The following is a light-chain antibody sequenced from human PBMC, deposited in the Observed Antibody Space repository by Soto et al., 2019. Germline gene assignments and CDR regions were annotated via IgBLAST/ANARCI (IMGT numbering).Light chain of an antibody. Sequence: QSALTQPASVSGSPGQSSSNSCTGTSNDVGGYNHVSWYQQLPGKAPKLIIYEVYYRPSGVSNRFSGSKSGNTASLTISGLQAEDEADYYCNSYRNTDTVIFGGATQLTVL. CDR3: NSYRNTDTVI. J-gene: IGLJ2*01. CDR1: SNDVGGYNH. V-gene: IGLV2-14*01. CDR2: EVY.